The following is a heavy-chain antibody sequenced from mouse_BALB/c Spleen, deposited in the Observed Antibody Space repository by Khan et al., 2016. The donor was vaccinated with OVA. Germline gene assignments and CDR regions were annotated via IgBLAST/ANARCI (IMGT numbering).Heavy chain of an antibody. J-gene: IGHJ3*01. D-gene: IGHD2-2*01. CDR1: GYTFSSYW. Sequence: QVQLQQSGGDLMKPGASVKISCKATGYTFSSYWIEWVKQRPGHGLEWIGQIFPGSVSTTYNDQFKGKATFTADTSSNTAYMQLSSLTSEASAVLCCARGGYGGFAYWGQGTLVTVSA. V-gene: IGHV1-9*01. CDR3: ARGGYGGFAY. CDR2: IFPGSVST.